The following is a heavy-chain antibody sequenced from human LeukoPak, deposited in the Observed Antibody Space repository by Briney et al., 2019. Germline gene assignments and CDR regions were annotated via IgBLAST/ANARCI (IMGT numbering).Heavy chain of an antibody. CDR1: GGSFSGYY. CDR3: ARSGFGELSPSDY. D-gene: IGHD3-10*01. J-gene: IGHJ4*02. CDR2: INHSGST. Sequence: KPSETLSLTCAVYGGSFSGYYWSWIRQPPGKGLEWIGEINHSGSTNYNPSLKSRVTISVDTSKNQFSLKLSSVTAADTAVYYCARSGFGELSPSDYWGQGTLVTVSS. V-gene: IGHV4-34*01.